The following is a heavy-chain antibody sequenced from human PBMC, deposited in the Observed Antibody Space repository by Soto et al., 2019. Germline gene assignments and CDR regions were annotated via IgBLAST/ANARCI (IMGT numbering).Heavy chain of an antibody. Sequence: GGSLRLCCAASGFTFSSYGMHWVRQAPGKGLEWVAVISYDGSNKYYADSVKGRFTISRDNSKNTLYLQMNSLRAEDTAVYYCAKGGQWLTEXFDYWGQGTLVTVSS. CDR1: GFTFSSYG. CDR3: AKGGQWLTEXFDY. J-gene: IGHJ4*02. D-gene: IGHD6-19*01. CDR2: ISYDGSNK. V-gene: IGHV3-30*18.